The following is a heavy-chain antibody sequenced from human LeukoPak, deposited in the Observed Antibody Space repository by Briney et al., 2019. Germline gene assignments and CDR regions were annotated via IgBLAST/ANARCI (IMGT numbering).Heavy chain of an antibody. J-gene: IGHJ2*01. CDR2: ISTSSRYT. Sequence: GGSLRLSCAASGFNFSDHYMSWIRQAPGKGLEWVAYISTSSRYTNYADSVKGRFTISRDNSKSSLYLQMNSLRAEDTAVYYCARDEYYYDSTGSTDLWGRGTLVTVSS. D-gene: IGHD3-22*01. CDR1: GFNFSDHY. CDR3: ARDEYYYDSTGSTDL. V-gene: IGHV3-11*05.